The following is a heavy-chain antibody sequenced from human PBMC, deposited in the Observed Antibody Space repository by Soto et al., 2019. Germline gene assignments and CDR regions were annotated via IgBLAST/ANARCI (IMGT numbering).Heavy chain of an antibody. Sequence: GGSLRLSCAASGFTFSSYAMSWVRQAPGKGLEWVSAISGSGGSTYYADSVKGRFTISRDNSKNTLYLQMNSLRAEDTAVYYCAKDFWGQYGDYDYYYYYYMDVWGKGTTVTVSS. V-gene: IGHV3-23*01. J-gene: IGHJ6*03. CDR3: AKDFWGQYGDYDYYYYYYMDV. D-gene: IGHD4-17*01. CDR1: GFTFSSYA. CDR2: ISGSGGST.